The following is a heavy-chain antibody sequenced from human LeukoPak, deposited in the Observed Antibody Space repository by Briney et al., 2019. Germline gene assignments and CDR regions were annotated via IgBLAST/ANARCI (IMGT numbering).Heavy chain of an antibody. D-gene: IGHD6-13*01. CDR2: IYTSGST. Sequence: SETLSLTCTVSGGSISSYYWSWIRQPAGKGLEWIGRIYTSGSTNYNPSLKSRVTMSVDTSKNQFSLKLSSVTAADTAVYYCAREPIEYSSSLYPHWYFDLWGRGTLVTVSS. CDR1: GGSISSYY. V-gene: IGHV4-4*07. CDR3: AREPIEYSSSLYPHWYFDL. J-gene: IGHJ2*01.